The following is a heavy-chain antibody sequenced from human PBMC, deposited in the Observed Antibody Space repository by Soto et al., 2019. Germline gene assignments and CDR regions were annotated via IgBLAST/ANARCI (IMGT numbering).Heavy chain of an antibody. V-gene: IGHV3-64*07. CDR3: ARGLIPYGLDV. J-gene: IGHJ6*02. D-gene: IGHD2-8*01. Sequence: EVHLVESGGGLVQPGGSPRLSCAASGFNFSKYPMHWVRQAPGKGLAYVSAISSDGGTTFYADSVRGRFTMSRDNLKNTLYLQMRTLRVEDMAVYYCARGLIPYGLDVWGQGTTVTIS. CDR1: GFNFSKYP. CDR2: ISSDGGTT.